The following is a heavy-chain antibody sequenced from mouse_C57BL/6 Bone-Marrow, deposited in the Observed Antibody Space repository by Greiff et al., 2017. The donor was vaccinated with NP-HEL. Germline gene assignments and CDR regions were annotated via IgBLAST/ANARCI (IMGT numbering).Heavy chain of an antibody. CDR3: ARWGGIYYDFFAY. CDR2: IRNKANGYTT. J-gene: IGHJ3*01. D-gene: IGHD2-4*01. CDR1: GFTFTDYY. V-gene: IGHV7-3*01. Sequence: EVQLVESGGGLVQPGGSLSLSCAASGFTFTDYYMSWVRQPPGKALEWLGFIRNKANGYTTEYSASVKGRFTISRVNYQSILYLQMNALRAEDSATYYCARWGGIYYDFFAYWGQGTLVTVSA.